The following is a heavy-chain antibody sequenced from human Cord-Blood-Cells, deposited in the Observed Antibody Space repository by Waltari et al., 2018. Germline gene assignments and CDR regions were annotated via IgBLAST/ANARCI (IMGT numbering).Heavy chain of an antibody. Sequence: QVQLVPSGADVKKPAAPVQVSCNDSGYTFTGTYLPWVRQAPGQGLEWMGWINPNSGGTNYAQKFQGRVTMTRDTSISTAYMELSRLRSDDTAVYYCARTGGVEAFDIWGQGTMVTVSS. J-gene: IGHJ3*02. D-gene: IGHD2-8*02. CDR1: GYTFTGTY. CDR3: ARTGGVEAFDI. V-gene: IGHV1-2*02. CDR2: INPNSGGT.